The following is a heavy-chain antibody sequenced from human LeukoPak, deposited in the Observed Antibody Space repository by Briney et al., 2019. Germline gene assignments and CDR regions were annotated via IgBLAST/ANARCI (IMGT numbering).Heavy chain of an antibody. Sequence: ASVKVSCKASGYTFTSYDISWVRQAPGQGLEWMGWISTYNDNTHYAQKLQGRVTMTTDTSTSTVYMELKSLRSDDTAVYYCARIQCRFIATRPGNPAFDYWGRGTLVTVSS. J-gene: IGHJ4*02. CDR1: GYTFTSYD. CDR3: ARIQCRFIATRPGNPAFDY. CDR2: ISTYNDNT. D-gene: IGHD6-6*01. V-gene: IGHV1-18*01.